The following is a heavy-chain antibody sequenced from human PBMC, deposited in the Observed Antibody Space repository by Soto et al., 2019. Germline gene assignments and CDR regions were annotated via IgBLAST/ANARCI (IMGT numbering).Heavy chain of an antibody. D-gene: IGHD2-2*01. J-gene: IGHJ6*02. CDR1: GGTFSSYA. V-gene: IGHV1-69*01. CDR2: IIPIYETT. Sequence: QVQLVQSGAEVKKPGSSVKVSCKASGGTFSSYAISWVRQAPGQGLEWMGGIIPIYETTNYAQKFQGRVTITAGESKSTAYLELSSLRSEDTAVYYCARSQGSSTSLEIYYYYYYGMDVWGQGTKVTVSS. CDR3: ARSQGSSTSLEIYYYYYYGMDV.